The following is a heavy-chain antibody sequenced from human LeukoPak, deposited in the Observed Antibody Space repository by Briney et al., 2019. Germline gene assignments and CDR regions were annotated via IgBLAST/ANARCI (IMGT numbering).Heavy chain of an antibody. Sequence: GGSLRLSCAASGFTFSSYAMSWVRQAPGKGLEWVSAISGSGGSTYYADSVKGRFTISRDNSKNTLYLQMNSLRAKDTALYYCARDYTATGGMDVWGQGTTVTVS. CDR3: ARDYTATGGMDV. J-gene: IGHJ6*02. CDR1: GFTFSSYA. CDR2: ISGSGGST. V-gene: IGHV3-23*01. D-gene: IGHD2-21*02.